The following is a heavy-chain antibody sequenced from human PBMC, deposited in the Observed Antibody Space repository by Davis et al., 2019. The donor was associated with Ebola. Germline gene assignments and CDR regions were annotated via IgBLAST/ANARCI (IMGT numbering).Heavy chain of an antibody. V-gene: IGHV6-1*01. J-gene: IGHJ4*02. D-gene: IGHD5-12*01. CDR1: GDSVSTAG. CDR2: TYYTSKWYN. CDR3: ARGWLRTGFDY. Sequence: HSQTLSLTCAISGDSVSTAGWNWIRQSPSRGLEWLGRTYYTSKWYNDYAVSMKGRITVNPDTSKNQFSLQLSSVTPEDTAVYYCARGWLRTGFDYWGQGILVTVSS.